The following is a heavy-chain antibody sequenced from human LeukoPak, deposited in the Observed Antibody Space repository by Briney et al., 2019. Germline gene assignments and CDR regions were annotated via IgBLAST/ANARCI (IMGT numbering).Heavy chain of an antibody. Sequence: PSETLSLTCAVYGGSFSGYYWSWIRQPPGKGLGWIGEINHRGSTNYNPALKSQVPISVDTSKNQFSLKLSSVTAADTAVYYCARGGGRYCSSTSCYVGYWGQGTLVTVSS. J-gene: IGHJ4*02. CDR3: ARGGGRYCSSTSCYVGY. CDR1: GGSFSGYY. V-gene: IGHV4-34*01. CDR2: INHRGST. D-gene: IGHD2-2*01.